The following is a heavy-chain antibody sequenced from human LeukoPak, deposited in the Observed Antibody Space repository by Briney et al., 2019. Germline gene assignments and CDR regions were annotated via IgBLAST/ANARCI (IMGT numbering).Heavy chain of an antibody. CDR2: ISAYNGNT. CDR1: GYTFTSYG. CDR3: ARVPGYSSDKRSLSWFDP. D-gene: IGHD6-19*01. Sequence: ASVKVSCKASGYTFTSYGISWVRQAPGQGLEWMGWISAYNGNTNYAQKLQGRVTMTTDTSTSTAYMELSRLTSDDTAVYYCARVPGYSSDKRSLSWFDPWGQGSLVTVSS. J-gene: IGHJ5*02. V-gene: IGHV1-18*01.